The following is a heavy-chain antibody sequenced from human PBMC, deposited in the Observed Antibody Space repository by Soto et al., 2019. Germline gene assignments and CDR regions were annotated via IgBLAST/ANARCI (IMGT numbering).Heavy chain of an antibody. J-gene: IGHJ5*02. CDR3: AHRGYGDYPRDNWFDP. CDR2: IYWKEDK. Sequence: QITLKESGPTLVKPTQTLTLTCTFSGFSLKTGGAGVGWIRQPPEKPLEWLAVIYWKEDKRYNPSLMSRLTSTKDTSKNQVVLTITNMDPVDTATYYCAHRGYGDYPRDNWFDPWGQGTLVTVSS. D-gene: IGHD4-17*01. CDR1: GFSLKTGGAG. V-gene: IGHV2-5*01.